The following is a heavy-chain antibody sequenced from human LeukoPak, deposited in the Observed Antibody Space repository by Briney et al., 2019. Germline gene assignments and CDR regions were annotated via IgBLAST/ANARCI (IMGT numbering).Heavy chain of an antibody. V-gene: IGHV3-23*01. D-gene: IGHD4-17*01. CDR2: ISGGSETT. J-gene: IGHJ4*02. CDR1: GFTFNNYA. Sequence: GGSLRLSCAASGFTFNNYAMNWVRQAPGKGPEWVSSISGGSETTYYADSAKGRFTISRDNSQNTLYLQMNSLRAEDTAVYYCARDYADYVGYFFFDYWGQGTLVTVSS. CDR3: ARDYADYVGYFFFDY.